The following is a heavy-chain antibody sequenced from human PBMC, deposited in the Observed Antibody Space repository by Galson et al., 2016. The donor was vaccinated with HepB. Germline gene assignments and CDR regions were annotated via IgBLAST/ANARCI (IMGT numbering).Heavy chain of an antibody. D-gene: IGHD1-26*01. Sequence: CAISGDSVSSNSAAWNWIRQSPSRGLEWLGRTYYRSKWYNDYAVSVQGRISIESDTSKSQFSLQLNSVTPEDTAVYYCARDPGWQHRYSGNYLGWFDPWGQGTLVTVSS. CDR3: ARDPGWQHRYSGNYLGWFDP. CDR2: TYYRSKWYN. CDR1: GDSVSSNSAA. J-gene: IGHJ5*02. V-gene: IGHV6-1*01.